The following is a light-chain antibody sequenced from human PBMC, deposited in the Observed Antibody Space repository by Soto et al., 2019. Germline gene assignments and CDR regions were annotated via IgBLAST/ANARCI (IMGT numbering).Light chain of an antibody. V-gene: IGKV1-8*01. CDR3: QQYYSYPFT. CDR1: QGISSY. Sequence: AIRMTQSPSSFSASTGDRITITCRASQGISSYLAWYQQKPGKAPKLLIYAASTLQSGVPSRFSGSGSGTDFTLTISCRQSEDCATYYCQQYYSYPFTFGPGTKVYIK. CDR2: AAS. J-gene: IGKJ3*01.